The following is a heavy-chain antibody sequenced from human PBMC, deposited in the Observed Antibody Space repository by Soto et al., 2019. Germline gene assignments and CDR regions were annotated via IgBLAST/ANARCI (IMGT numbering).Heavy chain of an antibody. V-gene: IGHV4-59*01. CDR1: GGSISSYY. D-gene: IGHD3-9*01. CDR2: IYYSGST. CDR3: ARGGYFDWLLYSGDYYYGMDV. Sequence: SETLSLTCTASGGSISSYYWSWIRQPPGKGLEWIGYIYYSGSTNYNPSLKSRVTISVDTSKNQFSLKLSSVTAADTAVYYCARGGYFDWLLYSGDYYYGMDVWGQGTTVTVSS. J-gene: IGHJ6*02.